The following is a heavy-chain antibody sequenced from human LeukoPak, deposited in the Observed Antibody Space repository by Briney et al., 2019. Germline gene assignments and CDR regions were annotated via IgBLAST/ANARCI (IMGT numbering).Heavy chain of an antibody. V-gene: IGHV4-34*01. D-gene: IGHD3-10*01. Sequence: SETLSLTCAVYGGSFSGYYWSWIRQPPGKGLEWIGEINHSGSTNYNPSLKSRVTISVDTSKNQFSLKLSSVTAADTAVYYCARELLWFGTYYYGMDVWGQGTTVTVSS. CDR2: INHSGST. CDR3: ARELLWFGTYYYGMDV. J-gene: IGHJ6*02. CDR1: GGSFSGYY.